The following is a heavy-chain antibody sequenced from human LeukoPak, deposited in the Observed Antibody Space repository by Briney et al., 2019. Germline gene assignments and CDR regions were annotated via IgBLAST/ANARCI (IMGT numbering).Heavy chain of an antibody. J-gene: IGHJ5*02. CDR3: ARVESDWFDP. Sequence: PSETLSLTCTVSGGSISSGGYYWSWIRQHPGMGLEWIGYIYYSGSTYYNPSLKSRVTISVDTSKNQFSLKLSSVTAADTAVYYCARVESDWFDPWGQGTLVTVSS. V-gene: IGHV4-31*03. CDR1: GGSISSGGYY. CDR2: IYYSGST.